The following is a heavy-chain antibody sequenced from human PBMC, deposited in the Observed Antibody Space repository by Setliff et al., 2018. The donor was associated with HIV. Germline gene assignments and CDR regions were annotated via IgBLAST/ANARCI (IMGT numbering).Heavy chain of an antibody. CDR3: ARGGVNYSSDWRPARYWYFDL. D-gene: IGHD6-19*01. V-gene: IGHV4-61*09. Sequence: SLTCTVSGGSTSSGSYYWTWIRQPAGKGLEWIGHIYTTGSTNYNPSLKSRVTIAIGASKKQSSLRLNSVTAADTAVYFCARGGVNYSSDWRPARYWYFDLWGRGTLVTVSS. CDR2: IYTTGST. J-gene: IGHJ2*01. CDR1: GGSTSSGSYY.